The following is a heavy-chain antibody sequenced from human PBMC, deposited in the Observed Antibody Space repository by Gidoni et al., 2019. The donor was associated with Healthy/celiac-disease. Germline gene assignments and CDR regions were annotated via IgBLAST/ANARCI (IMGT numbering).Heavy chain of an antibody. J-gene: IGHJ6*02. CDR3: ARDRVVVVVAATPVRYYYGMDV. CDR1: GFTFSSHS. CDR2: ISSSSSYI. D-gene: IGHD2-15*01. V-gene: IGHV3-21*01. Sequence: EVQLVESGGGLVKPGGSLRLSCASSGFTFSSHSRNWVRQAPGKGLEWVSSISSSSSYIYYADSVKGRFTISRDNAKNSLYLQMNSLRAEDTAVYYCARDRVVVVVAATPVRYYYGMDVWGQGTTVTVSS.